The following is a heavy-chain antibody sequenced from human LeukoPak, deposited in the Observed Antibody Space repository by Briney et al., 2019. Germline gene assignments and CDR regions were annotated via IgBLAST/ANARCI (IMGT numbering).Heavy chain of an antibody. CDR2: INPNSGGT. V-gene: IGHV1-2*04. Sequence: ASVKVSCKASGYTFTGYYMHWVRQAPGQGLEWMGWINPNSGGTNYAQKFQGWVTMTRDTSISTAYMELSRLRSEDTAVYYCARSLGTYWGKDFLNWFDPWGQGTLVTVSS. CDR1: GYTFTGYY. D-gene: IGHD3-16*01. CDR3: ARSLGTYWGKDFLNWFDP. J-gene: IGHJ5*02.